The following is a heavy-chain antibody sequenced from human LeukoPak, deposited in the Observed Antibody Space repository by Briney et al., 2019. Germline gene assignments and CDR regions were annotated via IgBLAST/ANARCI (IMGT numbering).Heavy chain of an antibody. V-gene: IGHV4-30-4*07. J-gene: IGHJ4*02. Sequence: SETLSLTCAVSGGSISSGGYSWSWIRQPPGKGLEWIGYIYYSGSTYYNPSLKSRVTISVDTSKNQFSLKLSSVTAADTAVYYCARLDDSSGYYARWGQGTLVTVSS. CDR1: GGSISSGGYS. CDR3: ARLDDSSGYYAR. CDR2: IYYSGST. D-gene: IGHD3-22*01.